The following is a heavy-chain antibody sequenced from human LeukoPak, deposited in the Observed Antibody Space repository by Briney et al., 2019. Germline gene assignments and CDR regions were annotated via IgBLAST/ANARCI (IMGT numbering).Heavy chain of an antibody. CDR1: GGSFSGYY. J-gene: IGHJ4*02. D-gene: IGHD1-26*01. CDR2: INHSGST. CDR3: ARGQNGSAVGATNFDY. Sequence: SETLSLTCAVYGGSFSGYYWSWIRHPPGKGLEWIGEINHSGSTNYNPSLKSRVTISVDTSENQFSLKLSSVTAADTAVYYCARGQNGSAVGATNFDYWGQGTLVTVSS. V-gene: IGHV4-34*01.